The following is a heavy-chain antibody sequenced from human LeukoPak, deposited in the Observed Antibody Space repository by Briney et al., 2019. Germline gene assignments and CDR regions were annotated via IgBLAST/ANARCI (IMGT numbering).Heavy chain of an antibody. CDR3: ARDIGGQGKDYYGSGSYYNGPFDY. D-gene: IGHD3-10*01. CDR1: GYTFTSYY. CDR2: INPSGGST. Sequence: GASVKVSCKASGYTFTSYYMHWVRQAPGQGLEWMGIINPSGGSTSYAQKFQGRVTMTRDMYTSTVYMELSSLRSEDTAVYYCARDIGGQGKDYYGSGSYYNGPFDYWGQGTLVTVSS. V-gene: IGHV1-46*01. J-gene: IGHJ4*02.